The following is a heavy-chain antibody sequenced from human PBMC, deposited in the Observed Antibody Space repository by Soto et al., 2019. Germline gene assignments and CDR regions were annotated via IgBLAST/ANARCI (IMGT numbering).Heavy chain of an antibody. D-gene: IGHD3-9*01. V-gene: IGHV4-4*02. CDR3: ARDTPVLRYSTTWFDP. J-gene: IGHJ5*02. CDR2: IYHSGST. CDR1: GGSISSSNW. Sequence: QVQLQESGPGLVKPSGTLSLTCAVSGGSISSSNWWSWVRQPPGKGLEWIGEIYHSGSTNYNPSLESRVTISVDKSKNQFSLKLSSVTAADTAVYYCARDTPVLRYSTTWFDPWGQGTLVTVSS.